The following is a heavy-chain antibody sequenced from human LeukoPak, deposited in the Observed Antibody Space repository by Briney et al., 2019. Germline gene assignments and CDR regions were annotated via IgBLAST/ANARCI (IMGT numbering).Heavy chain of an antibody. D-gene: IGHD3-22*01. CDR2: ISPPSTYI. CDR3: ARGRDSSAYPYFDY. J-gene: IGHJ4*02. V-gene: IGHV3-21*01. CDR1: GFTFSSYS. Sequence: GGSLRLSCAASGFTFSSYSMNWVRQAPGKGLEWVSSISPPSTYIYYADSVKGRFTISRDNAKNSLYLKMNSLRAEDTAVYYCARGRDSSAYPYFDYWGQGTLVTVSS.